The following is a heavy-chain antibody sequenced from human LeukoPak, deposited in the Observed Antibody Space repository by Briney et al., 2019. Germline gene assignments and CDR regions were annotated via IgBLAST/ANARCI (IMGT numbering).Heavy chain of an antibody. CDR2: IIPIFGTA. D-gene: IGHD2-2*03. V-gene: IGHV1-69*13. Sequence: SVKVSCKASGGTFSSYAISWVRQAPGQGLEWMGGIIPIFGTANYAQKFQGRVTITADESTSTAYMELSSLRSEDTAVYYCAREERSGYCGSTSCSNHFDYWGQGTLVTVSS. CDR3: AREERSGYCGSTSCSNHFDY. J-gene: IGHJ4*02. CDR1: GGTFSSYA.